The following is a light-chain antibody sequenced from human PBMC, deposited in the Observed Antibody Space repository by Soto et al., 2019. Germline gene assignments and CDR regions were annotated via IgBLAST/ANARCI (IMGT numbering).Light chain of an antibody. V-gene: IGKV1-9*01. CDR3: QQLNTYPLT. Sequence: IPLTQSPSSLSASVGDRVTITCRASQGISSSLAWYQQKPGKAPNLLIYAASTLQSGVPSRFSGSGSVTDFTLTISSLQPEDFATYYCQQLNTYPLTFGGGTMVEIK. CDR2: AAS. J-gene: IGKJ4*01. CDR1: QGISSS.